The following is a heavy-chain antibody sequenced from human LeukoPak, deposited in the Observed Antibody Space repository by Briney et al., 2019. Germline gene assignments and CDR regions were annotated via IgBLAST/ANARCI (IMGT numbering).Heavy chain of an antibody. CDR1: GYTFTSYA. Sequence: ASVKVSCKASGYTFTSYAMHWVRQAPGQRLEWMGWINAGNGNTKYSQKFQGRVTITRDTSASTAYMELSSLRSEDTAVYYCARDRVGLGSSGYPEFDYWGQGTLVTVSS. CDR2: INAGNGNT. V-gene: IGHV1-3*01. J-gene: IGHJ4*02. CDR3: ARDRVGLGSSGYPEFDY. D-gene: IGHD3-22*01.